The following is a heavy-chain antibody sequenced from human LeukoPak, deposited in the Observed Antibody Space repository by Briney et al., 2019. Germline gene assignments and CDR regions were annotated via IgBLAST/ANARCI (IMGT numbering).Heavy chain of an antibody. CDR3: ARVVGATTRYYYYMDV. Sequence: ASVKVSCKASGYTFTGYYMHWVRQAPGQGLEWMGWINPNSGGTNYAQKFQGRVTMTRGTSISTAYMELSRLRSDDTAVYYCARVVGATTRYYYYMDVWGKGTTVTVSS. CDR1: GYTFTGYY. J-gene: IGHJ6*03. CDR2: INPNSGGT. D-gene: IGHD1-26*01. V-gene: IGHV1-2*02.